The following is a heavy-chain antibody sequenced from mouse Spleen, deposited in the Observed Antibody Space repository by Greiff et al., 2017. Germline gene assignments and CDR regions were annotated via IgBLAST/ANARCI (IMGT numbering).Heavy chain of an antibody. Sequence: VQLQQPGAELVRPGSSVKLSCKASGYTFTSYWMHWVKQRPIQGLEWIGNIDPSDSETHYNQKFKDKATLTVDKSSSTAYMQLSSLTSEDSAVYYCARSTTVVKDYWGQGTTLTVSS. CDR2: IDPSDSET. CDR3: ARSTTVVKDY. J-gene: IGHJ2*01. CDR1: GYTFTSYW. D-gene: IGHD1-1*01. V-gene: IGHV1-52*01.